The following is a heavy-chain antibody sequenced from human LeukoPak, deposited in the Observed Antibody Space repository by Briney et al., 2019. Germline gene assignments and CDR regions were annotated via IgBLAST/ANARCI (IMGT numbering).Heavy chain of an antibody. CDR3: ARGSGSTYAFDI. Sequence: PGGSLRLSCAASGFTFSSYSMNWVRQAPGKGLEWVSSISSSSSYIYYADSVKGRFTIPRDNAKNSLYLQMNSLRAEDTAVYYCARGSGSTYAFDIWGQGTMVTVSS. V-gene: IGHV3-21*01. D-gene: IGHD3-3*01. J-gene: IGHJ3*02. CDR1: GFTFSSYS. CDR2: ISSSSSYI.